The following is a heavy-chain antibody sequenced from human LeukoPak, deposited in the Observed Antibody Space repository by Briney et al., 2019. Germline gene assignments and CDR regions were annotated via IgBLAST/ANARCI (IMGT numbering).Heavy chain of an antibody. D-gene: IGHD2-2*01. J-gene: IGHJ4*02. V-gene: IGHV3-23*01. Sequence: GGSLRLSCAASGFTFSSYAMSWVRQAPGKGLEWVSAISGSSGCTYYADSVKGRFTISRDNSKNTLYLQMNSLRAEDTAVYYCAKYTQLVAAFDYWGQGTLVTVSS. CDR2: ISGSSGCT. CDR3: AKYTQLVAAFDY. CDR1: GFTFSSYA.